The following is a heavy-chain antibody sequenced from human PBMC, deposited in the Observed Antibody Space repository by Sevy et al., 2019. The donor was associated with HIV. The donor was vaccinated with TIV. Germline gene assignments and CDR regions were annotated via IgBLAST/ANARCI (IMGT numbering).Heavy chain of an antibody. CDR1: GFTFSRYG. CDR2: ISFDGSKK. D-gene: IGHD3-9*01. CDR3: AKLDYDILTGNPDY. J-gene: IGHJ4*02. Sequence: GGSLRLSCAASGFTFSRYGMHWVRQAPGKGLEWVAVISFDGSKKYYGDSVKGRFTISRDNSKNTLYLAMSSLSPEDTAVYYCAKLDYDILTGNPDYWGQGTLVTASS. V-gene: IGHV3-30*18.